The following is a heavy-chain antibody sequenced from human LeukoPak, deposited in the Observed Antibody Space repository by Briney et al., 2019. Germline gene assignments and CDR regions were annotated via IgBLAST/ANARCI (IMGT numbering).Heavy chain of an antibody. CDR2: IYYSGST. V-gene: IGHV4-59*01. Sequence: SQTLSLTCTVSGGSISSYYWSWIRQPPGKGLEWIGYIYYSGSTNYNPSLKSRVTISVDTSKNQFSLKLSSVTAADTAVYYCARVGIRSSWSAAGAFDIWGQGTMVTVSS. J-gene: IGHJ3*02. CDR1: GGSISSYY. CDR3: ARVGIRSSWSAAGAFDI. D-gene: IGHD6-13*01.